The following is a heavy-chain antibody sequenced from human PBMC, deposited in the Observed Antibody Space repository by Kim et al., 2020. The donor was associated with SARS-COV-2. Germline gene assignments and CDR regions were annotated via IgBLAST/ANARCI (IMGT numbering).Heavy chain of an antibody. CDR2: ISSNSSTI. CDR1: GFTFSSYS. V-gene: IGHV3-48*02. D-gene: IGHD6-13*01. Sequence: GGSLRLSCAASGFTFSSYSMNWVRQAPGKGLEWVSYISSNSSTIYYADSVKGRFTISRDNAKNSLYLQMNSLRDEDTAVYYCARDGYSSSWYYFDYWGQGTLVTVSS. CDR3: ARDGYSSSWYYFDY. J-gene: IGHJ4*02.